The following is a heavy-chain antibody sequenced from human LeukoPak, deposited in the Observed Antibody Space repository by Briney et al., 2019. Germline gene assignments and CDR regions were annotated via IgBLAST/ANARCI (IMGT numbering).Heavy chain of an antibody. CDR1: SDSITASY. CDR3: ARGSSDNAYKYAY. Sequence: SETLSLTCSVSSDSITASYWSWVRQPPGKGLGWIGYIHYTGRVNSNPSLESRVTMSVDTSKNQLSLRVSSVTAADTAVYYCARGSSDNAYKYAYWGQGTLVTVSS. J-gene: IGHJ4*02. CDR2: IHYTGRV. V-gene: IGHV4-59*08. D-gene: IGHD5-24*01.